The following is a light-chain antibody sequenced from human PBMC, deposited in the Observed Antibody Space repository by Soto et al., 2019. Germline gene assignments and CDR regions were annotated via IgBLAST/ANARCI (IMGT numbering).Light chain of an antibody. CDR1: QSVSSY. CDR3: QQRSNWLYT. J-gene: IGKJ2*01. CDR2: DGS. Sequence: EIVLTQSPATLSLSPGERATLSCRASQSVSSYLAWYQQKPGQAPRLRIYDGSNRATGIPARFSGSGSGTDFALTISSLDPEDFAVYYCQQRSNWLYTFGQGTKLEIK. V-gene: IGKV3-11*01.